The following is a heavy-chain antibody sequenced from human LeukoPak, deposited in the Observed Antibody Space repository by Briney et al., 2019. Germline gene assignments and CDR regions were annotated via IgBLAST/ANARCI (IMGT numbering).Heavy chain of an antibody. CDR2: FYFGRST. CDR1: GGSICNSAYY. J-gene: IGHJ4*02. V-gene: IGHV4-39*07. D-gene: IGHD1-26*01. CDR3: ARSPLVGTTTGLPPDY. Sequence: SETLSLTCTVSGGSICNSAYYWGWIRQPPGKGLERIGSFYFGRSTYYNPSLESRVTMSVDTSKNQFSLRLTSVTAADTAVYYCARSPLVGTTTGLPPDYWGQGTLVTVSS.